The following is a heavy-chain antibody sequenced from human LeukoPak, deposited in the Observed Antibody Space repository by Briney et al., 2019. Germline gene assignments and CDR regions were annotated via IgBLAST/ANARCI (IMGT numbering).Heavy chain of an antibody. J-gene: IGHJ4*02. CDR1: GFTFSSYS. CDR2: ISSSSSYI. Sequence: PGGSLRLSCAASGFTFSSYSMNWVRQAPGKGLEWVSSISSSSSYIYYADSVKGRFTISRDNAKNSLYLQMNSLRAEDTAVYYCARYVRGIAARLIDYWGQGTLVTVSS. CDR3: ARYVRGIAARLIDY. D-gene: IGHD6-6*01. V-gene: IGHV3-21*01.